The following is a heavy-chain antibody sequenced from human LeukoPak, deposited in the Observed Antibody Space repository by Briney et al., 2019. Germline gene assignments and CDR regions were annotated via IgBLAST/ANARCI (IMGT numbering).Heavy chain of an antibody. CDR2: ISGSGGST. V-gene: IGHV3-23*01. CDR3: AKTSVVVKGEFDY. J-gene: IGHJ4*02. CDR1: GFTFSSYG. Sequence: GRSLRLSCAASGFTFSSYGMSWVRQAPGKGLEWVSAISGSGGSTYYADSVKGRFTISRDNSKNTLYLQMNSLRAEDTAVYYCAKTSVVVKGEFDYWGQGTLVTVSS. D-gene: IGHD3-22*01.